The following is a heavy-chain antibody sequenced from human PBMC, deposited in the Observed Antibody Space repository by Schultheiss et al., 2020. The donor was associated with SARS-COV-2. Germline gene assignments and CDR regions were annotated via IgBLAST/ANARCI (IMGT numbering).Heavy chain of an antibody. CDR3: ARGGTMFQL. CDR2: IYYSGST. Sequence: SQTLSLTCTVSGGSVSNNYNYWHWIRQTPGNGLEWIGYIYYSGSTIYNPSLGSRVTLSLDKAKKQFSLNLTSVTAADTAVYYCARGGTMFQLWGQGILVTVSS. V-gene: IGHV4-61*01. CDR1: GGSVSNNYNY. J-gene: IGHJ4*02. D-gene: IGHD3-10*02.